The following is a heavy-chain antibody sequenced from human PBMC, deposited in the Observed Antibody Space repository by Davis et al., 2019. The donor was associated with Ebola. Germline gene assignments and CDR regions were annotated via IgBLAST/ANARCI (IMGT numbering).Heavy chain of an antibody. D-gene: IGHD1-26*01. CDR2: ISSSSSYT. Sequence: PGGSLRLSCAASGFTFSDYYMSWIRQAPGKGLEWVSYISSSSSYTNYADSVKGRFTISRDNAKNSLYLQMNSLRAEDTAVYYCARDETWEGFSGGPDYWGQGTLVTVSS. CDR1: GFTFSDYY. CDR3: ARDETWEGFSGGPDY. V-gene: IGHV3-11*05. J-gene: IGHJ4*02.